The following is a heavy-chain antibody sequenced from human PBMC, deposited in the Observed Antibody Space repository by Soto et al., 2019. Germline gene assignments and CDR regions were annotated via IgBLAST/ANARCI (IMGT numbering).Heavy chain of an antibody. CDR2: IYWNDDK. V-gene: IGHV2-5*01. CDR3: AHTWGLPFDY. CDR1: GFSLRTTGVG. J-gene: IGHJ4*02. Sequence: QITLKESGPTLVEPTQTLTLTCTYSGFSLRTTGVGVGWIRQPPGKALEWLGIIYWNDDKRYSPSLKNRFTLTSDSSKSQFVLTMTNMDPVDTATYYCAHTWGLPFDYWGQGTLVIVSS. D-gene: IGHD3-16*01.